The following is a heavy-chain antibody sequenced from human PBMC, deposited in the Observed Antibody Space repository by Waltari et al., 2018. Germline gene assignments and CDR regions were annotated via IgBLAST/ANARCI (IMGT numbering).Heavy chain of an antibody. J-gene: IGHJ4*02. CDR1: GFTFGSYT. CDR3: AGDINSGYYYFEY. CDR2: ISYDGGNE. Sequence: QVHLVESGGGVVQPGRSLRLSWDASGFTFGSYTMHWVRQAPGNGLEWVALISYDGGNEYYADSVRGRFTISRDNSKNTLYLQMNSLRPEDTAVYSCAGDINSGYYYFEYWGQGTPVTVSS. D-gene: IGHD3-22*01. V-gene: IGHV3-30-3*01.